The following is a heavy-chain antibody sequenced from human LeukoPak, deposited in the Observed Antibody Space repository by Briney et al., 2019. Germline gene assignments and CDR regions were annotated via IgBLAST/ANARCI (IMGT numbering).Heavy chain of an antibody. CDR2: IHHSGTT. V-gene: IGHV4-59*01. CDR1: GDSMTNYY. D-gene: IGHD2/OR15-2a*01. J-gene: IGHJ4*02. Sequence: KSSETLSLTCTVSGDSMTNYYWNWIRQPPGKGLEWIGYIHHSGTTNYNPSLKSRLTMSVDTSKNQFSLKLTSVSAADTAMYFCEKTESLMGRFSDYWGQGIQVIVSS. CDR3: EKTESLMGRFSDY.